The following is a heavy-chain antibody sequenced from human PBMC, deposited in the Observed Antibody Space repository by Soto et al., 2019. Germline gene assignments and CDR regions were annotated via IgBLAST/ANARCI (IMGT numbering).Heavy chain of an antibody. J-gene: IGHJ6*02. CDR1: GYTFSTYG. CDR2: INGYNGNT. CDR3: ARMGDVPYYYYGMDV. Sequence: QVQLVQSGAEVKKPGASVKVSCKASGYTFSTYGISWVRQAPGQGLEWRGWINGYNGNTNYAPKLQGRITMTTDTPTTTAYMELRSLRSYDTAVYYCARMGDVPYYYYGMDVWGQGTTVPVSS. V-gene: IGHV1-18*01. D-gene: IGHD3-16*01.